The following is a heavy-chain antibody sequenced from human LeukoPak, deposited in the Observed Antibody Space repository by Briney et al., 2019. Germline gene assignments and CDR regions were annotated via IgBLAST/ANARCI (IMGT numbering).Heavy chain of an antibody. Sequence: GGSLRLSYAASGFTVSGNYMSWVRQAPGKGPEWVSVFYSGGSTYYADSVKGRFTISRDNSKNTVYLQMNSLRAEDTGVYYCARDSSGNGMDVWGQGTTVTVSS. J-gene: IGHJ6*02. CDR3: ARDSSGNGMDV. D-gene: IGHD6-19*01. CDR2: FYSGGST. CDR1: GFTVSGNY. V-gene: IGHV3-66*01.